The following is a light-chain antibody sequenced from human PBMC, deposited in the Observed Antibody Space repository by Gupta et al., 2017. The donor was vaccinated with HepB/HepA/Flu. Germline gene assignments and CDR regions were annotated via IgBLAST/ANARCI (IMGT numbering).Light chain of an antibody. CDR3: QHLKDFPYT. V-gene: IGKV1-9*01. Sequence: GDRVTITCRASQDIGNHLAWYQLKPGKAPILLLYATSILNIGVPSRFSGSGSGTNFTLTIGSLQPKDFATYFCQHLKDFPYTFGQGTKLQIK. CDR2: ATS. CDR1: QDIGNH. J-gene: IGKJ2*01.